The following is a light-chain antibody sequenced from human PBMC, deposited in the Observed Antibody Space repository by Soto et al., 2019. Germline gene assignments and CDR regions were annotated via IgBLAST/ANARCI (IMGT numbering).Light chain of an antibody. Sequence: AIKMTQSPSSRSASVGDRITITCRANQGMRDDLAWYQQKPGKAPKLLTYAASTLQTGVPSRFSGSGSGTDFTLTISSLQPEDFVTDYCQQANSFTHTFGGGTKVDIK. J-gene: IGKJ4*01. CDR2: AAS. V-gene: IGKV1-6*01. CDR1: QGMRDD. CDR3: QQANSFTHT.